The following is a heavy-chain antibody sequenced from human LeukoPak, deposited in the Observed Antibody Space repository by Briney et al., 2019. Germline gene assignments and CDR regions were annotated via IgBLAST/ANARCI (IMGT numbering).Heavy chain of an antibody. CDR2: TYYSGST. CDR3: ARDEVVVVVAASNWFDP. V-gene: IGHV4-39*07. D-gene: IGHD2-15*01. CDR1: GGSISTSSYY. J-gene: IGHJ5*02. Sequence: SETLSLTCTVSGGSISTSSYYWGWIRQPPGKGLEWIGNTYYSGSTYYNPSLKSRVTMSVVTSKNQFSLKLSSVTAADTAVYYCARDEVVVVVAASNWFDPWGQGTLVTVSS.